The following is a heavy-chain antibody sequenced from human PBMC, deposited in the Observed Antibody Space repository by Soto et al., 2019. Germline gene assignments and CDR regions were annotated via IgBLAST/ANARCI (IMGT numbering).Heavy chain of an antibody. CDR1: GGSFDGYY. J-gene: IGHJ4*02. V-gene: IGHV4-34*01. D-gene: IGHD3-3*01. Sequence: ETLSLTCALYGGSFDGYYWIWIRQSPGKGLEWIGEIHHSGSTKYNPSLKSRVSLSVDTSTKQFSLKMTSMTAADRGVYYCARGVDSWSGYLFWGQGTPVTVS. CDR2: IHHSGST. CDR3: ARGVDSWSGYLF.